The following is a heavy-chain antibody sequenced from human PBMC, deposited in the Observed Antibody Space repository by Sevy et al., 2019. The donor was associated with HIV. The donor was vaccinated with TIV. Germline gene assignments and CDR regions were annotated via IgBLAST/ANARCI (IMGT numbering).Heavy chain of an antibody. CDR2: VYPNSGGT. J-gene: IGHJ6*02. D-gene: IGHD1-7*01. Sequence: ASVKVSCKASGYTXIDEYLHWVRQAPGQGLEWMGRVYPNSGGTNYAQRFQGRVTMTRDTSISTAYMELSRLRSDDTAVYYCAXDAGGGTXXXGMDVXXQGTTVTVSS. CDR3: AXDAGGGTXXXGMDV. V-gene: IGHV1-2*06. CDR1: GYTXIDEY.